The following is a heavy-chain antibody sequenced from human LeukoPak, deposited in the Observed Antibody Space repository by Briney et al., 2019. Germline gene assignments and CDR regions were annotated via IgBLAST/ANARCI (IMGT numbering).Heavy chain of an antibody. D-gene: IGHD5-18*01. V-gene: IGHV3-21*01. CDR3: ASSGYSYPNWFDP. J-gene: IGHJ5*02. Sequence: PGGSLRLSCAASGFTFSSYAMSWVRQAPGKGLEWVSSISSSSSYIYYADSVKGRFTISRDNAKNSLYPQMNSLRAEDTAVYYCASSGYSYPNWFDPWGQGTLVTVSS. CDR2: ISSSSSYI. CDR1: GFTFSSYA.